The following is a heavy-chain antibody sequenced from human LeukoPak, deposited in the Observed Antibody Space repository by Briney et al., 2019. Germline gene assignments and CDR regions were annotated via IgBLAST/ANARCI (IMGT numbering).Heavy chain of an antibody. J-gene: IGHJ6*02. CDR3: ARDECSSTSCPIGIRDYYYYGMDV. CDR2: ISAYNGNT. Sequence: ASVKVSCKASGYTFTSYGISWVRQAPGQGLEWTGWISAYNGNTNYAQKLQGRVTMTTDTSTSTAYMELRSLRSDDTAVYYCARDECSSTSCPIGIRDYYYYGMDVWGQGTTVTVSS. CDR1: GYTFTSYG. D-gene: IGHD2-2*01. V-gene: IGHV1-18*01.